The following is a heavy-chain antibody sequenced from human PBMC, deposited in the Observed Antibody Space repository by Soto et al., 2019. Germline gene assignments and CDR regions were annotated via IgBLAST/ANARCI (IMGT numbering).Heavy chain of an antibody. V-gene: IGHV3-30*18. Sequence: GGSLRLSCAASGFTFSSYGMHWVRQAPGKGLEWVAVISYDGSNKYYADSVKGRFTISRDNSKNTLYLQMNSLRAEDTAVYYCAKMSRYCGGDCYLDYWGQGTLVTVSS. J-gene: IGHJ4*02. CDR3: AKMSRYCGGDCYLDY. CDR2: ISYDGSNK. D-gene: IGHD2-21*02. CDR1: GFTFSSYG.